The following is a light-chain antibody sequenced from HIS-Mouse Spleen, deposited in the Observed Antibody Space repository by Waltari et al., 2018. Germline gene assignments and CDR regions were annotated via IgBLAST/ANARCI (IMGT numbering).Light chain of an antibody. CDR3: CSYAGSSTWV. V-gene: IGLV2-23*01. CDR1: SSDVGSYNL. Sequence: QSARTQPASVYGSHGQSITILCTGTSSDVGSYNLISRYQQHPGKAPKLMIYEGSKRPSGVSNRFSGSKSGNTASLTISGLQAEDEADYYCCSYAGSSTWVFGGGTKLTVL. J-gene: IGLJ3*02. CDR2: EGS.